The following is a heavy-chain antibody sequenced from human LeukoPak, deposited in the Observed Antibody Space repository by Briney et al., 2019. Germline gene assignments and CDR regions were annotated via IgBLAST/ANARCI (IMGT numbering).Heavy chain of an antibody. CDR3: ARDKASTSNWFDP. CDR1: GYTFTSYG. Sequence: ASVKVSCKASGYTFTSYGISWVRQAPGQGLEWMGWISAYNGNTNYAQKLQGRVTMTRDTSISTAYMELSRLTSDDTAVYYCARDKASTSNWFDPWGQGTLVTVSS. J-gene: IGHJ5*02. CDR2: ISAYNGNT. D-gene: IGHD4-11*01. V-gene: IGHV1-18*01.